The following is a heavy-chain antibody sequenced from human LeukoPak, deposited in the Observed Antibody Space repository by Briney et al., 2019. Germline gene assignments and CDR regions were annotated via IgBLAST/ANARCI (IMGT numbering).Heavy chain of an antibody. J-gene: IGHJ5*01. Sequence: SETLSLTCAVYGGSFSGYYWSWIRQPPGKGLEWIGEINHSGSTNYNPSLKSRVPISVDTSKNQFSLKQSSVTAADTAVYYCSRVGRTMVRRAMPGKRRNWFDSWGEGTLVTVSS. CDR1: GGSFSGYY. D-gene: IGHD3-10*01. V-gene: IGHV4-34*01. CDR3: SRVGRTMVRRAMPGKRRNWFDS. CDR2: INHSGST.